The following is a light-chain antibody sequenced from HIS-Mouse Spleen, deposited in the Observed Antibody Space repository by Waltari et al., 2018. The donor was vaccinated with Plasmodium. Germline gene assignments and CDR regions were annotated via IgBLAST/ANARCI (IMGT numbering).Light chain of an antibody. V-gene: IGKV1-8*01. CDR2: AAS. J-gene: IGKJ4*01. Sequence: AIRMTQPPSSFSASTGDRVNITCRASQGISSYLAWYQQKPGKAPQLLIYAASTLQSGVPSRFSGSGSGTDFTLTISCLQSEDFATYYCQQYYSYLLTFGGGTKVEIK. CDR1: QGISSY. CDR3: QQYYSYLLT.